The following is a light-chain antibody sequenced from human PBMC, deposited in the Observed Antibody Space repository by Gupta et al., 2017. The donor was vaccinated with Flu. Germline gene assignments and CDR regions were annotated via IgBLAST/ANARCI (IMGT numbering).Light chain of an antibody. Sequence: QSVLTQPPSVSGPPGQRVTISCTGSSSNIGAGYDVHWYQQLPGTAPKLLIYGNSNRPSGVPDRFSGSKSGTSAALAITGLQAEDEADYYCQSYDSSRSGSRVFGGGTKLTVL. CDR1: SSNIGAGYD. CDR2: GNS. V-gene: IGLV1-40*01. CDR3: QSYDSSRSGSRV. J-gene: IGLJ2*01.